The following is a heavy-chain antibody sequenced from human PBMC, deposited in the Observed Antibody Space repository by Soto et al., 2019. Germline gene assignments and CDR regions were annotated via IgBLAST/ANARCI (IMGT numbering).Heavy chain of an antibody. CDR3: ARRYYDSSGYYYNLDY. Sequence: GGSLRLSCAASGFTFSSYSMNWVRQAPGKGLEWVSSISSSSSYIYYADSVKGRFTISRDNAKNTLYLQMNSLRAEDTAVYYCARRYYDSSGYYYNLDYWGQGTLVTVSS. CDR2: ISSSSSYI. CDR1: GFTFSSYS. V-gene: IGHV3-21*01. D-gene: IGHD3-22*01. J-gene: IGHJ4*02.